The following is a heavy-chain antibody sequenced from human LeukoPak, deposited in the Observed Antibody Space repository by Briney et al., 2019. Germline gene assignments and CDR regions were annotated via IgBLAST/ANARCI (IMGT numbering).Heavy chain of an antibody. CDR1: GFIFSTYG. J-gene: IGHJ4*02. Sequence: GRSLRLSCAASGFIFSTYGMHWVRQAPGKGLEWVAVISYDGSNKYYADSVKGRFTISRDNSRNTLYLQMNSLRAEDTAVYYCANILGYSSSSAVDYWGQGTLVSVSS. D-gene: IGHD6-6*01. CDR3: ANILGYSSSSAVDY. V-gene: IGHV3-30*18. CDR2: ISYDGSNK.